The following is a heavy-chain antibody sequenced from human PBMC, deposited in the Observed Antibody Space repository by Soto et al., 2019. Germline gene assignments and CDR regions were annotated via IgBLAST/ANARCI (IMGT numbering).Heavy chain of an antibody. J-gene: IGHJ3*02. D-gene: IGHD4-17*01. Sequence: SLRLSCAASGFIFSTYAMNWVRQAPGKGLEWVSAISSSGDTAYYAESVRGRFTISRDNSINTLYLQMRSLRPEDTAAYYCAHPRGYGIFDAVDIWGQGTMVTVSS. V-gene: IGHV3-23*01. CDR2: ISSSGDTA. CDR1: GFIFSTYA. CDR3: AHPRGYGIFDAVDI.